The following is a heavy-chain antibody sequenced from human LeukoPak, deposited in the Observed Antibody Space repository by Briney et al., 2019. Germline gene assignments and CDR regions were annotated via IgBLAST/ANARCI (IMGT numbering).Heavy chain of an antibody. J-gene: IGHJ4*02. V-gene: IGHV6-1*01. CDR2: TYYRSKWYN. CDR3: AREQIPSSSSSWYPGYFDY. CDR1: GDSVSSNSAA. D-gene: IGHD6-13*01. Sequence: SQTLSLTCAISGDSVSSNSAAWNWIRQSPSRGLEWLGRTYYRSKWYNDYAVSVKSRITINPDTSKNQFSLQLNSVTPEDTAVYYCAREQIPSSSSSWYPGYFDYWGQGTLVTVSS.